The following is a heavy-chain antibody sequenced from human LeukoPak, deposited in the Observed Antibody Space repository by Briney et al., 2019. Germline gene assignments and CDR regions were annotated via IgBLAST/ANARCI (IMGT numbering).Heavy chain of an antibody. V-gene: IGHV3-21*01. J-gene: IGHJ4*02. Sequence: GGSLRLSCAASGFTFSNYYMNWVRQAPGKGLEWVSSISSGGSYIYYADSLKGRFTISRDNAKNSLYLQMNSLRAEDTAVYYCATGVRGYNSALDYWGQGTLVTVSP. D-gene: IGHD6-19*01. CDR2: ISSGGSYI. CDR3: ATGVRGYNSALDY. CDR1: GFTFSNYY.